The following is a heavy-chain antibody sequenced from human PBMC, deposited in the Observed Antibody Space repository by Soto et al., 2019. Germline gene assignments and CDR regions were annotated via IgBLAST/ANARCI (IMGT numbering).Heavy chain of an antibody. CDR1: GFSLSTSGMC. Sequence: ESGPTLVNPTQTLTLTCTFSGFSLSTSGMCVSWIRQPPGKALEWLALIDWDDDKYYSTSLKTRLTISKDTSKNQVVLTMTNMDPVDTATYYCARTFFLQYPRYYYGMDVWGQGTTVTVSS. CDR2: IDWDDDK. CDR3: ARTFFLQYPRYYYGMDV. J-gene: IGHJ6*02. V-gene: IGHV2-70*01. D-gene: IGHD4-4*01.